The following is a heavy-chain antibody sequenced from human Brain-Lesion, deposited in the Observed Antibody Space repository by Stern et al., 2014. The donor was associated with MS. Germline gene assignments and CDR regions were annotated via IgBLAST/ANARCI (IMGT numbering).Heavy chain of an antibody. D-gene: IGHD6-19*01. CDR3: ARGAGVFDS. CDR1: GGSIGRSSYY. V-gene: IGHV4-39*02. CDR2: FFYTGSP. Sequence: VQLVESGPGLVKPSETLSLTCTVSGGSIGRSSYYWGWIRQPPGKGLECIGKFFYTGSPFYAPSLKSRFTIPVDTSNNHFPRSLSSVTAADTAVYYCARGAGVFDSWGQGTLVTVSP. J-gene: IGHJ4*02.